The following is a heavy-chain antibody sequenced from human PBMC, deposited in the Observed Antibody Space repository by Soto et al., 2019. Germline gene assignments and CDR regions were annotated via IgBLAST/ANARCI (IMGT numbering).Heavy chain of an antibody. J-gene: IGHJ4*02. CDR2: INAGNGNT. Sequence: QVQLVQSGAEVKKPGASVKVSCKASGYTFTSYAMHWVRQAPGQRLEWMGWINAGNGNTKYSQKFQGRVTITRDTSASTAYMELSSLRSEDTAVYYCAIEEERAARITDYWGQGTLVTVSS. D-gene: IGHD6-6*01. V-gene: IGHV1-3*01. CDR1: GYTFTSYA. CDR3: AIEEERAARITDY.